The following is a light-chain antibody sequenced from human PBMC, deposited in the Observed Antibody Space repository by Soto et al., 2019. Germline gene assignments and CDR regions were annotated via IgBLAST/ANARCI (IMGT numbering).Light chain of an antibody. J-gene: IGLJ3*02. CDR2: TNN. V-gene: IGLV1-47*02. CDR1: SSNIGRDY. Sequence: VLTQPPSASGTPGQRVIISCSGSSSNIGRDYVYWFQQLPGTAPKLLIYTNNQRPSGVPDRFSGSKSGTSASLAISGLRSEDEADYCCAAWDDSLSTWVFGGGTKLTVL. CDR3: AAWDDSLSTWV.